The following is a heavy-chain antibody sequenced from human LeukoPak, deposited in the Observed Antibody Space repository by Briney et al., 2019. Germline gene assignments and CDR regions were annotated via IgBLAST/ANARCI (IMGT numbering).Heavy chain of an antibody. J-gene: IGHJ4*02. CDR2: INTNTGNP. Sequence: ASVKVSCKASGYTFTSYAMNWVRQAPGQGLEWMGWINTNTGNPTYAQGFTGRFVFSLDTSFSTAYLQISSLKAEDTAVYYCAREFCGGDCRLEFSGDWGQGTLVTVSS. V-gene: IGHV7-4-1*02. CDR3: AREFCGGDCRLEFSGD. D-gene: IGHD2-21*02. CDR1: GYTFTSYA.